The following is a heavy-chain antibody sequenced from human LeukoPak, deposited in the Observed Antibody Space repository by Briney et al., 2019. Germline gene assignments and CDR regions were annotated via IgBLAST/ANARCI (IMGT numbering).Heavy chain of an antibody. V-gene: IGHV3-53*01. Sequence: GGSLRLSCAASGLTVSSNYMSWVRQAPGKGLECVSVIYNGGSTYYADSVKGRFTISRDNSGNTLYLQMNSLRAEDTAVYYCATTYSSSWSEGDYWGQGTLVTVSS. CDR3: ATTYSSSWSEGDY. J-gene: IGHJ4*02. CDR2: IYNGGST. CDR1: GLTVSSNY. D-gene: IGHD6-13*01.